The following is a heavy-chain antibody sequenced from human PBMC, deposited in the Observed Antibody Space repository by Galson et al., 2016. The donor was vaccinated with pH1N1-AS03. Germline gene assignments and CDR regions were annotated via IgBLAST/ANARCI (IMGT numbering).Heavy chain of an antibody. CDR3: ARGGGSSLDY. J-gene: IGHJ4*02. V-gene: IGHV1-2*02. Sequence: SVKVSCKASGYTFSDYYVHWVRQAPGQELEWMGWINPSSGGTKYAQKFQGRVTMTRDTSISTAFMELSRLTSDDTAVYFCARGGGSSLDYWGQGTLVPVSS. D-gene: IGHD1-26*01. CDR1: GYTFSDYY. CDR2: INPSSGGT.